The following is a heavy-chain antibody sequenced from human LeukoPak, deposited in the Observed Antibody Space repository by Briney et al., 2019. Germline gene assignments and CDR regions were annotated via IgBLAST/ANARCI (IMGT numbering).Heavy chain of an antibody. CDR2: ISWNSGSI. Sequence: PGRSLRLSCAASGFTFDDYAMHWVRQAPGKGLEWVSGISWNSGSIGYADSVKGRFTISRDNAKNSLYLQMNSLRAEDTAVYYCARDGWGSRLRPTGGSDYWGQGTLVTVSS. J-gene: IGHJ4*02. V-gene: IGHV3-9*01. CDR3: ARDGWGSRLRPTGGSDY. CDR1: GFTFDDYA. D-gene: IGHD5-12*01.